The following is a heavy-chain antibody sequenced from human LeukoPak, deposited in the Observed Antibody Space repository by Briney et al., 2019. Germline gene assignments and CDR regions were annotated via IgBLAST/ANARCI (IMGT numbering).Heavy chain of an antibody. J-gene: IGHJ4*02. Sequence: GGSLRLSCAASGFTFSSYAMHWVRQAPGKGLEWVAVISYDGSTAYYADSVKGRFTISRDNSKNTLYLQMNSLRAEDTAVYYCAKTMVRGVRQTFDYWGQGTLVTVSS. CDR2: ISYDGSTA. V-gene: IGHV3-30*04. D-gene: IGHD3-10*01. CDR1: GFTFSSYA. CDR3: AKTMVRGVRQTFDY.